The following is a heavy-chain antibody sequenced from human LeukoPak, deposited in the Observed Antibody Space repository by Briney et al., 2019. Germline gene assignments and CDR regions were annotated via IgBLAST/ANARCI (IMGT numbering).Heavy chain of an antibody. V-gene: IGHV4-34*01. CDR2: INHSGST. J-gene: IGHJ4*02. CDR1: GGSFSGYY. CDR3: ARAPARLVDY. D-gene: IGHD6-6*01. Sequence: PSETLSLTCAVYGGSFSGYYWSWIRQPLGKGLEWIGEINHSGSTNYNPSLKSRVTISVDTSKNQFSLKLSSVTAADTAVYYCARAPARLVDYWGQGTLVTVSS.